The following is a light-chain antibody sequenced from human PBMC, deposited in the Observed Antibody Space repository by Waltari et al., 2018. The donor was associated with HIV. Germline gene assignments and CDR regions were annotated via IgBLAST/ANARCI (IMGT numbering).Light chain of an antibody. CDR1: NSAIGGYNS. CDR3: SSYANKNGFYVV. Sequence: QSALTQPPSAAGSPGQSVTISCTGTNSAIGGYNSLSWSQQHPGKAPKLVISGVTKRPSGFPDRFSGSKSGTTASLTVSGLQTEDEADYYCSSYANKNGFYVVFGGGTKLTVL. CDR2: GVT. J-gene: IGLJ2*01. V-gene: IGLV2-8*01.